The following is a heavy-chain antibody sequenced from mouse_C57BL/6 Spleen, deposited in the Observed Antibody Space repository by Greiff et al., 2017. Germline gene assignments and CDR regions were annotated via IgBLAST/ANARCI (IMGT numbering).Heavy chain of an antibody. CDR2: IDPENGDT. Sequence: EVKLVESGAELVRPGASVKLSCTASGFNIKDDYMHWVKQRPEQGLEWIGWIDPENGDTEYASKFQGKATITADTSSNTAYLQLSSLTSEDTAVYYCTTTAQATGYYWGQGTTLTVSS. CDR3: TTTAQATGYY. CDR1: GFNIKDDY. J-gene: IGHJ2*01. D-gene: IGHD3-2*02. V-gene: IGHV14-4*01.